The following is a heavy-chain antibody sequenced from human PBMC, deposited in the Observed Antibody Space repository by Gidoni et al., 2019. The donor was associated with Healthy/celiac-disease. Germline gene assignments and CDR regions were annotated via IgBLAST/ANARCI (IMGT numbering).Heavy chain of an antibody. CDR3: ARDLVDSSGYYVFYYYYGMDV. CDR2: IWYDGSNK. CDR1: GFTFSRYG. J-gene: IGHJ6*02. D-gene: IGHD3-22*01. V-gene: IGHV3-33*01. Sequence: QVQLVESGGGVVQPGRSLRLSCAASGFTFSRYGFHWFRQAPGKGLEWVAVIWYDGSNKYYADSVKGRFTISRDNSKNTLYLQMNSLRAEDTAVYYCARDLVDSSGYYVFYYYYGMDVWGQGTTVTVSS.